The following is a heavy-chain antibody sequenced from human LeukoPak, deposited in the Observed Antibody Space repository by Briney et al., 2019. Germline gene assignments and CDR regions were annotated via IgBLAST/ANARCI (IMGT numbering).Heavy chain of an antibody. J-gene: IGHJ3*02. V-gene: IGHV4-59*08. D-gene: IGHD2-15*01. CDR2: IYYSGST. CDR1: GGSISSYY. Sequence: SETLSLTCTVSGGSISSYYWSWIRQPPGKGLEWIGYIYYSGSTNYNPSLKSRVTISVDTSKNQFSLKLSSVTAADTAVYYCARRLGYCSGGSCPSAAFDIWGQGTMVTVSS. CDR3: ARRLGYCSGGSCPSAAFDI.